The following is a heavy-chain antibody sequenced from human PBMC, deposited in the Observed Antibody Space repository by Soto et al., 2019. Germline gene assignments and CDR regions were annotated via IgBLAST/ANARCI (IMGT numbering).Heavy chain of an antibody. V-gene: IGHV3-21*01. D-gene: IGHD6-13*01. CDR3: AREGLSSSWSVVRYYYYYYMDV. CDR1: GFTFSSYS. CDR2: ISSSSSYI. J-gene: IGHJ6*03. Sequence: GGSLRLSCAASGFTFSSYSMNWVRQAPGKGLEWVSSISSSSSYIYYADSVKGRFTISRDNAKNSLYLQMNSLRAEDTAVYYCAREGLSSSWSVVRYYYYYYMDVWGKGTTVTVSS.